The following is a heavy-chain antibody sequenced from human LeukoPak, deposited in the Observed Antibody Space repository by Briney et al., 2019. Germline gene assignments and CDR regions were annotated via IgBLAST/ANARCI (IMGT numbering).Heavy chain of an antibody. Sequence: GGSLRLSCAASGFTFRSYGMHWVRQAPGKGLEWVAFIRYDGSNKYYADSVKGRFTISRDKSKNTLYLQMNSLRAEDTAVYYCAKDPTAGFWSGYYFDYWGQGTLVTVSS. CDR3: AKDPTAGFWSGYYFDY. CDR2: IRYDGSNK. J-gene: IGHJ4*02. CDR1: GFTFRSYG. D-gene: IGHD3-3*01. V-gene: IGHV3-30*02.